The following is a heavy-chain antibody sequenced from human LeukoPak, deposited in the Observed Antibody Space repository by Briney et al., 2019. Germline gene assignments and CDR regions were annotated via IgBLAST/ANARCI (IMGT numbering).Heavy chain of an antibody. CDR2: ISASGIGT. Sequence: GGSLRLSCAVSGFTFTSYAMSWVRQAPGKGLEWVSSISASGIGTYYADSVKGRFTIFRDNSKNMLYFQMNNLRAEDTAVYYCAKYQGTSYFDYWGQGTLVTVSS. D-gene: IGHD2-2*01. J-gene: IGHJ4*02. CDR3: AKYQGTSYFDY. V-gene: IGHV3-23*01. CDR1: GFTFTSYA.